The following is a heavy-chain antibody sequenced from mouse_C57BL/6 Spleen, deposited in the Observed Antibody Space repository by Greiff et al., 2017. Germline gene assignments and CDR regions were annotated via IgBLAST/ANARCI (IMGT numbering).Heavy chain of an antibody. J-gene: IGHJ2*01. V-gene: IGHV7-3*01. CDR3: ARYRGNYGFDY. CDR1: GFTFTDYY. D-gene: IGHD2-1*01. Sequence: EVQLVESGGGLVQPGGSLSLSCAASGFTFTDYYMSWVRQPPGKALEWLGFIRNKANGYTTESSASVKGRFTTSSANNQSILYHQMNALRAEDSATYYCARYRGNYGFDYWGQGTTLTVSS. CDR2: IRNKANGYTT.